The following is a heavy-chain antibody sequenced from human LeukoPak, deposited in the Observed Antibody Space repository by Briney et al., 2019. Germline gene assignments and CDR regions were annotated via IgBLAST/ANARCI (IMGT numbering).Heavy chain of an antibody. CDR2: IAHSGNT. J-gene: IGHJ5*02. CDR3: ARARKYNGKPNWIDL. Sequence: PSETLSLTCYVSGDSISSSYYWGWIRQPPGKGLEWIESIAHSGNTYYNPSLKSPVTISIATSNNHFSLHLSAVTAADTAVYYCARARKYNGKPNWIDLWGQGVLVTVSS. CDR1: GDSISSSYY. D-gene: IGHD2-8*01. V-gene: IGHV4-38-2*02.